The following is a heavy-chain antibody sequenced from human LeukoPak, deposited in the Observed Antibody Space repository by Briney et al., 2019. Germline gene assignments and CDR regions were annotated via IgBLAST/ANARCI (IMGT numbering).Heavy chain of an antibody. J-gene: IGHJ6*02. D-gene: IGHD1-26*01. V-gene: IGHV3-48*01. CDR2: ISSSSSTI. CDR1: GFTFSSYS. Sequence: GGSLRLSCAASGFTFSSYSMNWDRQAPGKGLEWVSYISSSSSTIYYADSVKGRFTISRDNAKNSLYLQMNSLRAEDTAVYYCIRGAASGSYYGFDVWGQGATVTVSS. CDR3: IRGAASGSYYGFDV.